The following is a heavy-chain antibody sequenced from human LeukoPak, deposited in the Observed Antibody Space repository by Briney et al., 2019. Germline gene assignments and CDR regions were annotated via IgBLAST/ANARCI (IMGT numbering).Heavy chain of an antibody. D-gene: IGHD6-6*01. CDR3: ARVGGKYSSSGY. J-gene: IGHJ4*02. CDR1: GFTFSSYW. Sequence: GGSLRLSCAASGFTFSSYWVSWVRQAPGKGLEWVANIKQDGSEKYYVDSVKGRFTISRDNAKNPLYLQMNSLRAEDTAVYYCARVGGKYSSSGYWGQGTLVTVSS. CDR2: IKQDGSEK. V-gene: IGHV3-7*01.